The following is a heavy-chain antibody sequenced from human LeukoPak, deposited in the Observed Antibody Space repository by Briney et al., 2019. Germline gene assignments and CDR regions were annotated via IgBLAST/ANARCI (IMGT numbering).Heavy chain of an antibody. CDR2: IKSKTDGGTT. V-gene: IGHV3-15*01. CDR1: GFTFSNAW. Sequence: GGSLRLSCAASGFTFSNAWMSWVRQAPGKGLEWVGRIKSKTDGGTTDYAAPVKGRFTISRDNSKNTLYLQMNSLKTEDTAVYYCTTDPNDPDLFQHWGQGTLVTVSS. D-gene: IGHD1-1*01. J-gene: IGHJ1*01. CDR3: TTDPNDPDLFQH.